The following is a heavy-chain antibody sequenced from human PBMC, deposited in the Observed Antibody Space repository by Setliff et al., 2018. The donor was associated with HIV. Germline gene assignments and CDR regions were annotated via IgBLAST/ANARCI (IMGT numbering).Heavy chain of an antibody. V-gene: IGHV1-8*02. CDR1: GYTLTNYD. J-gene: IGHJ4*02. CDR3: ARVISGRGRELPDFDY. D-gene: IGHD3-10*01. CDR2: MNPSGAT. Sequence: ASVKVSCKASGYTLTNYDINWVRQATGQGLEWMGWMNPSGATGYAQEFQGRVTVTRDTSISTAYMELSSLRSEDTAVYYCARVISGRGRELPDFDYWGQGTQVTVSS.